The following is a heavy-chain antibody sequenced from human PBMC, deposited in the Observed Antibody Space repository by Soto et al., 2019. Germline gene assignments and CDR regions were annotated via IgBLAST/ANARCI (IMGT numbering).Heavy chain of an antibody. CDR2: ISGSGGST. Sequence: GGSLRLSCAASGFTFSSYAMSWVRQAPGKGLEWVSAISGSGGSTYYADSVKGRFTISRDNSKNTLYLQMNSLRAEDTAVYYCAKVPRTYCGGDCYSPFDYWGQGTLVTVSS. D-gene: IGHD2-21*02. J-gene: IGHJ4*02. CDR1: GFTFSSYA. V-gene: IGHV3-23*01. CDR3: AKVPRTYCGGDCYSPFDY.